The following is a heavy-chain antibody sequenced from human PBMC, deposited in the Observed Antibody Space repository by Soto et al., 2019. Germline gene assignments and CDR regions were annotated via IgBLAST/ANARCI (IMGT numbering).Heavy chain of an antibody. D-gene: IGHD6-13*01. CDR3: ARDSQSPAAAGINNNWFDP. J-gene: IGHJ5*02. CDR1: GYTFTSYG. V-gene: IGHV1-18*01. CDR2: ISAYNGNT. Sequence: GASVKVSCKASGYTFTSYGISWVRQAPGQGLEWMGWISAYNGNTNYAQKLQGRVTMTTDTSTSTAYMELRSLRSDDTAVYYCARDSQSPAAAGINNNWFDPWGQGTLVTVSS.